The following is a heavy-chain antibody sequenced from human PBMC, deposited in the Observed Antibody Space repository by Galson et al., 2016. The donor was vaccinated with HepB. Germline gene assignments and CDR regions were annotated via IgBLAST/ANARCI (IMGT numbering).Heavy chain of an antibody. CDR2: ISAYNAYR. Sequence: SVKVSCKASGYTFTSYGIGWVRQAPGQGLEWMGWISAYNAYRDYPQKLQGRVTMTTGTSTSTAYMELSSLRSDDAAVDYCARSGDGNWFDSWGQGTLVTVSS. CDR1: GYTFTSYG. V-gene: IGHV1-18*04. J-gene: IGHJ5*01. CDR3: ARSGDGNWFDS. D-gene: IGHD2-21*02.